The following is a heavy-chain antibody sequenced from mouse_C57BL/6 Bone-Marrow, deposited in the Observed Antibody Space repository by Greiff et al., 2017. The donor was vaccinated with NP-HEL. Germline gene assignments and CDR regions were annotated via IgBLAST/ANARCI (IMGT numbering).Heavy chain of an antibody. CDR1: GYTFTSYW. V-gene: IGHV1-52*01. Sequence: VQLQQPGAELVRPGSSVKLSCKASGYTFTSYWMHWVKQRPIQGLEWIGNIDPSDSETHYNQKFKDKATLTVDKSSSTAYMQLSSLTSEDSAVYYCASYYYVSRRYFDVWGTGTTVTVSS. J-gene: IGHJ1*03. CDR2: IDPSDSET. CDR3: ASYYYVSRRYFDV. D-gene: IGHD1-1*01.